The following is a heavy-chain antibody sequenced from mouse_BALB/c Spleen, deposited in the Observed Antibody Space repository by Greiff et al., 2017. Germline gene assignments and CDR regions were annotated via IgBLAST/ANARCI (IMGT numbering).Heavy chain of an antibody. CDR1: GYSITSDYA. V-gene: IGHV3-2*02. Sequence: EVKVEESGPGLVKPSQSLSLTCTVTGYSITSDYAWNWIRQFPGNKLEWMGYISYSGSTSYNPSLKSRISITRDTSKNQFFLQLNSVTTEDTATYYCARQGSSGYFYAMDYWGQGTSVTVSS. J-gene: IGHJ4*01. D-gene: IGHD3-1*01. CDR3: ARQGSSGYFYAMDY. CDR2: ISYSGST.